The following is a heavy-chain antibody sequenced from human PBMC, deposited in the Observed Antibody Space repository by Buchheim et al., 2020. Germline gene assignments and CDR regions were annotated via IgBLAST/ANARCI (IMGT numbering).Heavy chain of an antibody. CDR3: ARGGAVKGYFDY. D-gene: IGHD4-17*01. Sequence: EVQLLESGGGLVQPGGSLRLSCAASGFTFSSYAMSWVRQAPGKGLEWVSAIRGSGGSTYYADSVKGGFTISRENSKKPRYLQMNSLRAEDTAVYYCARGGAVKGYFDYWGQGTL. CDR2: IRGSGGST. J-gene: IGHJ4*02. V-gene: IGHV3-23*01. CDR1: GFTFSSYA.